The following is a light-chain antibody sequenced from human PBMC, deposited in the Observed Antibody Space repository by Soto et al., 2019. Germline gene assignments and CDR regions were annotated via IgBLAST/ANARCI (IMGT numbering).Light chain of an antibody. CDR2: EVT. J-gene: IGLJ1*01. CDR3: CSSGGSPKYV. CDR1: SGDVWVCDY. Sequence: QSVLTQPPSASGSPGQSVTISCTGTSGDVWVCDYVSWYQQHPGKTPKLMIYEVTKRPLGVPDRFSGSNSGNTASLTISVLNVEDEADYYCCSSGGSPKYVVGTGTK. V-gene: IGLV2-8*01.